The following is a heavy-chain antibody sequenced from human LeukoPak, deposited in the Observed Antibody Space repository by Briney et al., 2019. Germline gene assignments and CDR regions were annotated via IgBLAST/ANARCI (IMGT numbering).Heavy chain of an antibody. J-gene: IGHJ6*03. CDR1: GYTFTSYG. D-gene: IGHD1-14*01. Sequence: ASVKVSCKASGYTFTSYGISWVRQAPGQGLEWMGWISAYNGNTNYAQKLQGRVTMTTDTSTSTAYMELRSLRSDDTAVYYCARAPTGTEVYYYMDVWGKGTTVTVSS. CDR2: ISAYNGNT. V-gene: IGHV1-18*01. CDR3: ARAPTGTEVYYYMDV.